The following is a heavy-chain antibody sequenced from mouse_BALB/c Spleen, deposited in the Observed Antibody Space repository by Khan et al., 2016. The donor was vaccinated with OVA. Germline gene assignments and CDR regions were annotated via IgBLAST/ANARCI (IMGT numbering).Heavy chain of an antibody. CDR3: ARAYYRYDGYYAMDY. D-gene: IGHD2-14*01. CDR1: GFSLSRYN. Sequence: QVQLQQSGPGLVAPSQSLSITCTVSGFSLSRYNIHWVRQPPGKGLEWLGMIWGGGGTDYNSTLKSRLSISKDNSKSQAFLKLNSLQADDTAMYYCARAYYRYDGYYAMDYWGQGTSGNVSS. J-gene: IGHJ4*01. CDR2: IWGGGGT. V-gene: IGHV2-6-4*01.